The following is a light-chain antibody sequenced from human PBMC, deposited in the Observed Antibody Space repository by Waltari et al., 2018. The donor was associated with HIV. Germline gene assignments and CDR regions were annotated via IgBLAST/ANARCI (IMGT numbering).Light chain of an antibody. J-gene: IGLJ2*01. CDR1: SSDVGRYDY. CDR2: DVT. CDR3: CSYAGGYTLV. Sequence: QSTLTQPRSVSGSPGQSVTISCTGTSSDVGRYDYVSWYPQHPGKAPKLISYDVTTRPSGVPDRFSGSKSGNTASLTISGLQAGDESDFYCCSYAGGYTLVFGGGTKLTVL. V-gene: IGLV2-11*01.